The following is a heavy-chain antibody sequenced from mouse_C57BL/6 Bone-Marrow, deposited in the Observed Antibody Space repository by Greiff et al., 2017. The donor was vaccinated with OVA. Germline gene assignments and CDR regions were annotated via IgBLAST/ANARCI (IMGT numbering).Heavy chain of an antibody. J-gene: IGHJ3*01. CDR2: ISNLAYSI. V-gene: IGHV5-15*04. CDR3: ARPIYGSSPAWFAY. Sequence: EVMLVESGGGLVQPGGSLKLSCAASGFTFSDYGMAWVRQAPRKGPEWVAFISNLAYSIYYADTVTGRFTISRENAKHTLYLEMSSLRSEDTAMYYCARPIYGSSPAWFAYWGQGTLVTVSA. D-gene: IGHD1-1*01. CDR1: GFTFSDYG.